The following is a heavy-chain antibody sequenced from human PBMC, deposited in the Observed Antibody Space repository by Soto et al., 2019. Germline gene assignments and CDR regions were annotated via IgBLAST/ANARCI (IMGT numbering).Heavy chain of an antibody. CDR2: ISSNGVGT. J-gene: IGHJ6*03. CDR1: GFTLSGYA. CDR3: ARVRGSGYEPYYYYYMDV. V-gene: IGHV3-64*01. D-gene: IGHD5-12*01. Sequence: GGSLRLSCAASGFTLSGYAMDWVRQAPGKGLEYVSGISSNGVGTYYANSVQGRFTISRDNSKNTVYLQMGSLRPEDTAVYYCARVRGSGYEPYYYYYMDVWGKGTTVTVSS.